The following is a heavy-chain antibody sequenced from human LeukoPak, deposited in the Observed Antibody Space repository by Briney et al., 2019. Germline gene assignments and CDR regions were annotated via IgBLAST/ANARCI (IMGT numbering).Heavy chain of an antibody. CDR3: AREGVANNWFDP. CDR2: INPNSGGT. CDR1: GYTFTGYY. J-gene: IGHJ5*02. V-gene: IGHV1-2*04. D-gene: IGHD3-3*01. Sequence: ASVKVSCKASGYTFTGYYMHWVRRAPGQGLEWMGWINPNSGGTNYAQKFQGWVTMTRDTSISTAYMELSRLRSDDTAVYYCAREGVANNWFDPWGQGTLVTVSS.